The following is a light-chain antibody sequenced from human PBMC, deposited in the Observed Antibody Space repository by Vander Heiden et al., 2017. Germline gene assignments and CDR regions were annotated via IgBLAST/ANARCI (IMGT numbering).Light chain of an antibody. Sequence: DIEYTESPSSLSASVGDRVTITCRASQGISSYLAWYQQKPGKAPKLLIYAASTLQSGVPSRFSGSGSGTEFTLTISSLQPEDFATYYCQQSNSYPLTFGPGTKVEIK. CDR3: QQSNSYPLT. CDR1: QGISSY. V-gene: IGKV1-9*01. J-gene: IGKJ3*01. CDR2: AAS.